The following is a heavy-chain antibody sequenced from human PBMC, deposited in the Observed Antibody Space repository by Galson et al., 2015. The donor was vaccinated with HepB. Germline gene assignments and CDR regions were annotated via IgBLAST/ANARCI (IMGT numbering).Heavy chain of an antibody. J-gene: IGHJ6*02. CDR2: ISYDGSNK. D-gene: IGHD2-8*01. V-gene: IGHV3-30*18. CDR1: GFTFSSYG. Sequence: SLRLSCAASGFTFSSYGMHWVRQAPGKGLEWVAVISYDGSNKYYADSVKGRFTISRDNSKNTLYLQMNSLRAEDTAVYYCAKDPDCFVGCMLSHYYYYGMDVWGQGTTVTVSS. CDR3: AKDPDCFVGCMLSHYYYYGMDV.